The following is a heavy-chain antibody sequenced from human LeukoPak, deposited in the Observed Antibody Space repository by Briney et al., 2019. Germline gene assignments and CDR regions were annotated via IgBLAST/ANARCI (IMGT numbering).Heavy chain of an antibody. J-gene: IGHJ3*01. D-gene: IGHD4-23*01. V-gene: IGHV3-30*18. Sequence: GGSLRLSCAASGFTFSSYGMHWVRQAPGKGLEWVAVISYDGSNKYYADSVKDRFTISRDNSKNTLYLQMNSLRAEDTAVYYCAKKKGDYGGNTVAFDVWGQGTMVTVSS. CDR3: AKKKGDYGGNTVAFDV. CDR1: GFTFSSYG. CDR2: ISYDGSNK.